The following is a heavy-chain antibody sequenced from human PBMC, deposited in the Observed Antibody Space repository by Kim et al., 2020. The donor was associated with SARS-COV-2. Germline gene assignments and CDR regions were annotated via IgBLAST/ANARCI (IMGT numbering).Heavy chain of an antibody. CDR3: AHKRGSGWYGAFDI. V-gene: IGHV2-5*01. J-gene: IGHJ3*02. D-gene: IGHD6-19*01. Sequence: SPSLKSRLTITKDTSKNQLVLTMTNMDPVDTATYYCAHKRGSGWYGAFDIWGQGTMVTVSS.